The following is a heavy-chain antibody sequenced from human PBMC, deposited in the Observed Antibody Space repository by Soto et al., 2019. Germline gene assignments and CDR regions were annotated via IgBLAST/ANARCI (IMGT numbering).Heavy chain of an antibody. V-gene: IGHV4-59*08. J-gene: IGHJ4*02. CDR2: IYYSGST. Sequence: QVQLQESGPGLVKPSETLSLNCSVSGGSIGTYFWGWIRQALGKGLVWHGHIYYSGSTSYNPSLRSRVTISLDTSKNQFTLRLRSVSAADTSVYYCARSYGDLPDYWGQGTLVTVSS. CDR3: ARSYGDLPDY. CDR1: GGSIGTYF. D-gene: IGHD4-17*01.